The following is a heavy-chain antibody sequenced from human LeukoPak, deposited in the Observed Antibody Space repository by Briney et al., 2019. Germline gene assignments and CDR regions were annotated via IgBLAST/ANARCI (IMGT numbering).Heavy chain of an antibody. CDR3: AKAVPTYHYFDY. J-gene: IGHJ4*02. V-gene: IGHV3-23*01. CDR1: GFTFSDYY. D-gene: IGHD6-19*01. CDR2: ISAGGDNT. Sequence: GGSLRLSCAASGFTFSDYYMSWIRQAPGKGLEWVSAISAGGDNTYYADSVKGQFTISRDNSKNTLYLRMNSLRAEDTAVYYCAKAVPTYHYFDYWGQGTLVTVSS.